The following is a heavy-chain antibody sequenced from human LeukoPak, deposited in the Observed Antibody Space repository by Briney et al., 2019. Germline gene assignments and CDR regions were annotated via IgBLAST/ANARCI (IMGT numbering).Heavy chain of an antibody. CDR2: ISSSSSYI. CDR3: ARVGLDYDFWSGYYSLLGY. V-gene: IGHV3-21*01. D-gene: IGHD3-3*01. J-gene: IGHJ4*02. CDR1: GFSFNSYA. Sequence: GGSLRLSCAASGFSFNSYAMNWVRQAPGKGLEWVSSISSSSSYIYHADSVKGRFTISRDNAKNSLYLQMNSLRAEDTAVYYCARVGLDYDFWSGYYSLLGYWGQGTLVTVSS.